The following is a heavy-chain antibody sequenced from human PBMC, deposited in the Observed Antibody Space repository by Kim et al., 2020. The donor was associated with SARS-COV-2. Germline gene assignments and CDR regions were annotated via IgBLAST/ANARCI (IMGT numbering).Heavy chain of an antibody. CDR3: ARHGGYSYGYLPYYYYMDV. V-gene: IGHV4-59*08. J-gene: IGHJ6*03. Sequence: SRVTISVDTSKTQFSLKLSSVTAADTAVYYCARHGGYSYGYLPYYYYMDVWGKGTTVTVSS. D-gene: IGHD5-18*01.